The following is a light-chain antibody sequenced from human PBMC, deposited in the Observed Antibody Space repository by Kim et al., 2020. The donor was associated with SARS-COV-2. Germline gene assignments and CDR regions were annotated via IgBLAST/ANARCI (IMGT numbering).Light chain of an antibody. V-gene: IGKV3-20*01. Sequence: SPGERATLSCRASQSVSSSYLAWYQQKPGQAPRLLIYDASIRATAVSDRFSGSGSGTDFTLTISRLEVEDFAVYYCQQYGSSPTTFGQGTKVEIK. CDR2: DAS. J-gene: IGKJ1*01. CDR3: QQYGSSPTT. CDR1: QSVSSSY.